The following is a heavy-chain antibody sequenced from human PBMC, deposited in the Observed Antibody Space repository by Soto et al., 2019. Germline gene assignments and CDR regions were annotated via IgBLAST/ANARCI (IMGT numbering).Heavy chain of an antibody. CDR3: AKDLREWFGDHPDY. Sequence: WGSLRLSCAASGFTFSSYGMHWVRQAPGKGLEWVAVISYDGSNKYYADSVKGRFTISRDNSKNTLYLQMNSLRAEDTAVYYCAKDLREWFGDHPDYWGQGTLVTVSS. CDR2: ISYDGSNK. J-gene: IGHJ4*02. V-gene: IGHV3-30*18. D-gene: IGHD3-10*01. CDR1: GFTFSSYG.